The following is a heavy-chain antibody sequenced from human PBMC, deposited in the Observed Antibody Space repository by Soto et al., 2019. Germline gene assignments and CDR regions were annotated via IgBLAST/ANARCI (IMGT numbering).Heavy chain of an antibody. D-gene: IGHD1-26*01. Sequence: QVPLVQSGAEVKKPGASVKVSCKASGYTFTSYGISWVRQAPGQGLEWMGWISAYNGNTNYAQKLQGRVTMTTDTSTSTAYVELRSLRSDDTAVYYCARAIVGATNYYYYGMDVWGQGTTVTVSS. CDR3: ARAIVGATNYYYYGMDV. J-gene: IGHJ6*02. CDR2: ISAYNGNT. V-gene: IGHV1-18*01. CDR1: GYTFTSYG.